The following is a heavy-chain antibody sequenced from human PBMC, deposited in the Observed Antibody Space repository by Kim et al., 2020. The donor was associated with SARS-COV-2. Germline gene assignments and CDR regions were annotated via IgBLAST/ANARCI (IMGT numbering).Heavy chain of an antibody. V-gene: IGHV3-23*01. J-gene: IGHJ6*02. CDR2: ISGSGGST. D-gene: IGHD5-18*01. CDR1: GFTFSSYA. Sequence: GGSLRLSCSASGFTFSSYAMSWVRQAPGKGLEWVSAISGSGGSTYYADSVKGRFTISRDNSKNTLYLQMNSLRAEDTAVYYCAKGKRGYSSFYGMDVWGQGTTVTVSS. CDR3: AKGKRGYSSFYGMDV.